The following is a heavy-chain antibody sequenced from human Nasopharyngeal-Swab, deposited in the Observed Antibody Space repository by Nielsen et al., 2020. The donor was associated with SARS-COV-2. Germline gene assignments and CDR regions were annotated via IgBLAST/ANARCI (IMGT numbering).Heavy chain of an antibody. J-gene: IGHJ4*02. CDR1: GGSFSDYY. V-gene: IGHV4-34*01. D-gene: IGHD6-13*01. CDR3: ARVGAAGTASRSYEDY. Sequence: SQTLSLTCGVYGGSFSDYYWSWIRQSPGKGLEWIGEINHGGTTNYNPSLKSRVIMSVDTSKNQFSLKLDSVTAADTAVYYCARVGAAGTASRSYEDYWGQGTLVTVSS. CDR2: INHGGTT.